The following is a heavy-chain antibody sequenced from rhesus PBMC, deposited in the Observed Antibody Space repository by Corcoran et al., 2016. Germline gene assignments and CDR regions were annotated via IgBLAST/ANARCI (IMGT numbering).Heavy chain of an antibody. J-gene: IGHJ4*01. CDR1: GGSISDSYR. Sequence: QVQLQESGPGVVKPSETLSLTCAVSGGSISDSYRWSWSRQPPGKGLEWIGYIYGSSTSTNYNPSLKSRVTISKDTSKNQFSLKLSSVTAADTAVYYCARERGYNIWTGSGYWGQGVLVTVSS. V-gene: IGHV4S10*01. CDR3: ARERGYNIWTGSGY. CDR2: IYGSSTST. D-gene: IGHD3-3*01.